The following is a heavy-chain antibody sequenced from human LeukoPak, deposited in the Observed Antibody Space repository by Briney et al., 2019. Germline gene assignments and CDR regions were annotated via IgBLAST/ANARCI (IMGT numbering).Heavy chain of an antibody. J-gene: IGHJ4*02. CDR3: ARDSLTMIVGRQKRGLDY. D-gene: IGHD3-22*01. CDR1: AFSICSNY. Sequence: GGYLRLSCAASAFSICSNYMTWVRQAQGKGLEWVSLTYSGGSTYYPDSVKGSFIISRDNSKNTLYLQVSSLRAENTAVYYCARDSLTMIVGRQKRGLDYWGEGTRVTVST. CDR2: TYSGGST. V-gene: IGHV3-66*01.